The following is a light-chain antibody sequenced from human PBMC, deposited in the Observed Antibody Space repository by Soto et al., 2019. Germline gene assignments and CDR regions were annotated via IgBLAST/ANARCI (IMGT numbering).Light chain of an antibody. CDR2: AAS. J-gene: IGKJ4*01. CDR1: PGISSW. Sequence: DFQMPQSPSSVSASVGDIVTSTCQSSPGISSWLAWYQQNPEKAPTLLIYAASSLQSEVPSRFSGRGSVTAFPLTISSLQPEDFATYYCQQANSFPLTLGCGTQVQIK. V-gene: IGKV1-12*01. CDR3: QQANSFPLT.